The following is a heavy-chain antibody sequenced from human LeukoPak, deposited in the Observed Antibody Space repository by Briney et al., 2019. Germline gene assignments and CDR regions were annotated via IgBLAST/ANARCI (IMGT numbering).Heavy chain of an antibody. D-gene: IGHD6-13*01. J-gene: IGHJ2*01. CDR2: IYHSGST. CDR1: GGSISSGGYY. Sequence: SQTLSLTCTVSGGSISSGGYYWSWIRQPPGKGLEWIGYIYHSGSTYYNPSLKSRVTISVDTSKNQFSLKLSSVTAADTAVYYCARDFGSSWYWYFDLWGRGTLVTVSS. V-gene: IGHV4-30-2*01. CDR3: ARDFGSSWYWYFDL.